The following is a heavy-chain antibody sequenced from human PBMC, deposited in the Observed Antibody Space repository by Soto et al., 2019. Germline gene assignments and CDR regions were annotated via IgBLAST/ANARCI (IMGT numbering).Heavy chain of an antibody. V-gene: IGHV3-30*18. D-gene: IGHD2-21*02. CDR1: GFTFSSYG. J-gene: IGHJ4*02. Sequence: QVQLVESGGGVVQPGRSLRLSCAASGFTFSSYGMHWVRQAPGKGLEWVAVISYDGSNKYYADSVKGRFTISRDNSKNTLYLQMNSLRAEDTAVYYCAKDRATALFDYWGQGTLVTVSS. CDR2: ISYDGSNK. CDR3: AKDRATALFDY.